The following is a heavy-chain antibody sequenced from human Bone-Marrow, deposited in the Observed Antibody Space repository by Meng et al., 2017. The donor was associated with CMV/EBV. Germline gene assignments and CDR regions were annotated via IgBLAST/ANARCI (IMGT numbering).Heavy chain of an antibody. Sequence: QVQLVQSGAEVKKPGSSVKVSCKASGGTFSSYAISWVRQAPGQGLEWMGGIIPIFGTANYAQKFQGRVIITADKSTSTAYMELSSLRSEDTAMYYCTRNGFPEGGYYFDYWGQGTLVTVSS. CDR2: IIPIFGTA. J-gene: IGHJ4*02. CDR3: TRNGFPEGGYYFDY. D-gene: IGHD2-15*01. V-gene: IGHV1-69*06. CDR1: GGTFSSYA.